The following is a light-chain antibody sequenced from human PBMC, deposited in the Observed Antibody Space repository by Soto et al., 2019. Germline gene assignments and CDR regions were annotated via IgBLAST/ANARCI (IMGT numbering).Light chain of an antibody. Sequence: QLVLTQSPSASASLGASVTLTCTRSSGHSNYAIAWHQQQSEKGPRYLMKLNSDGRHSKGDGIPYRFSGSSSGAERSLTISRLQAEDEADYYGQTWGSGIVVFGGGTKLTVL. CDR1: SGHSNYA. J-gene: IGLJ2*01. V-gene: IGLV4-69*01. CDR2: LNSDGRH. CDR3: QTWGSGIVV.